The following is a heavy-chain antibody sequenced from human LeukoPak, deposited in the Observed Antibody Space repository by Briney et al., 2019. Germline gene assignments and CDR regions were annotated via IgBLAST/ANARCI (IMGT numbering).Heavy chain of an antibody. V-gene: IGHV3-23*01. J-gene: IGHJ6*02. D-gene: IGHD6-6*01. Sequence: GGSLRLSCAASGFTFSSYDMTWVRQAPGEGLEWGSSLSDSGGSTYYADSAKGRFTISRDNSKNTLYLQMNSLIAEDTAVYYCATDDSSLTTRAFNAGLDVWGQGTTVTVSS. CDR2: LSDSGGST. CDR1: GFTFSSYD. CDR3: ATDDSSLTTRAFNAGLDV.